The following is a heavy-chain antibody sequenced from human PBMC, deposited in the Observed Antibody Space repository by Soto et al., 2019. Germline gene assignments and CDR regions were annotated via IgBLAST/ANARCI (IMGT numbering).Heavy chain of an antibody. CDR2: IYYSGST. Sequence: SETLSLTCTVSGGSISSSSYYWGWIRQPPGKGLEWIGSIYYSGSTYYNPSLKSRVTISVDTSKNQFSLKLSSVTAADTAVYYCARPWRDYGMDVWGQGTTVTVSS. V-gene: IGHV4-39*01. CDR3: ARPWRDYGMDV. CDR1: GGSISSSSYY. J-gene: IGHJ6*02.